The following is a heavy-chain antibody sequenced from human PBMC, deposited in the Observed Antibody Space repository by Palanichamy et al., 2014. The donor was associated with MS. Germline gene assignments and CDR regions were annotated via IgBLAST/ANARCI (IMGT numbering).Heavy chain of an antibody. D-gene: IGHD3-22*01. J-gene: IGHJ4*02. CDR3: ARGDSSGYYYSFDY. CDR1: GFSLSTSGMR. V-gene: IGHV2-70*04. CDR2: IDWDDDK. Sequence: QVTLKESGPALVKPTQTLTLTCTFSGFSLSTSGMRVSWIRQPPGKALEWLARIDWDDDKFYSTSLETRLTISKDTSKNQVVLTMTNMDPVDTATYYCARGDSSGYYYSFDYWGQGTLVTVSS.